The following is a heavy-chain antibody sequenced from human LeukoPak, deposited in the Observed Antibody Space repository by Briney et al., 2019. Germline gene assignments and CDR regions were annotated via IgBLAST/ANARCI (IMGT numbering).Heavy chain of an antibody. Sequence: GASVKVSCKASGYTFTSYDINWVRQATGQGLEWMGWMNPNSGNTGYAQKLQGRVTMTTDTSTSTAYMELRSLRSDDTAVYYCARRSGGGSRAYYYGMDVWGQGTTVTVSS. CDR3: ARRSGGGSRAYYYGMDV. CDR2: MNPNSGNT. CDR1: GYTFTSYD. J-gene: IGHJ6*02. D-gene: IGHD2-15*01. V-gene: IGHV1-8*01.